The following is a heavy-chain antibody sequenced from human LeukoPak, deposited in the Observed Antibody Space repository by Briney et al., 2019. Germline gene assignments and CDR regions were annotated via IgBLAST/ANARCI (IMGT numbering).Heavy chain of an antibody. V-gene: IGHV3-7*01. D-gene: IGHD5-12*01. Sequence: GGSLRLSCAASGFTFSTYWMSWVRQAPGKGLEWVANIQQDGSEKYYVDSVKGRFTISRDNAKNSLYLQMNSLRAEDTAVYYCARATRGGYDGYFDYWGQGTLVTVSS. CDR1: GFTFSTYW. CDR2: IQQDGSEK. CDR3: ARATRGGYDGYFDY. J-gene: IGHJ4*02.